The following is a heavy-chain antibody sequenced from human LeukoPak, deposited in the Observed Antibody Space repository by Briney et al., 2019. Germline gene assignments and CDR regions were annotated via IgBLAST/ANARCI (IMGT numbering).Heavy chain of an antibody. Sequence: PSQTLSLTCAVFGGSISSGGYSCSWIRQPPGKGLEWIGYIYHSGSTYYNPSLKRRVNISVDRSKNQFSLKLSSVTAADTAVYYCAREAQQYYDSSGYLWGRGTLVTVSS. CDR1: GGSISSGGYS. V-gene: IGHV4-30-2*01. J-gene: IGHJ2*01. CDR3: AREAQQYYDSSGYL. CDR2: IYHSGST. D-gene: IGHD3-22*01.